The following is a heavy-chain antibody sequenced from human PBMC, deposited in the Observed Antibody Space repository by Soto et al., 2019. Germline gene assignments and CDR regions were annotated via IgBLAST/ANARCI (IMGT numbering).Heavy chain of an antibody. Sequence: GASVQVSCKASGGTFSSYAISWVRQAPGQGLEWMGGIIPIFGTANYAQKFQGRVTITADESTSTAYMELSSLRSEDTAVYYCARARTVARYYYYYYGMDVWGQGTTVTVSS. D-gene: IGHD2-15*01. V-gene: IGHV1-69*13. J-gene: IGHJ6*02. CDR2: IIPIFGTA. CDR3: ARARTVARYYYYYYGMDV. CDR1: GGTFSSYA.